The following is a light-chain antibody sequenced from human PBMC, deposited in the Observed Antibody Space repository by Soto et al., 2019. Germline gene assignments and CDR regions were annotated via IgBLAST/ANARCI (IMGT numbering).Light chain of an antibody. J-gene: IGLJ1*01. V-gene: IGLV2-11*01. Sequence: QSALTQPPSVSGSPGQSVTISCTGTRSDVGDYDYVSWYLQHPGTAPKLLISDVSRRHSGVPDRFSGSKSGNTASLTISGLHVDDEGDYYCCSYAGTSTSVFGTRTKVTAL. CDR3: CSYAGTSTSV. CDR1: RSDVGDYDY. CDR2: DVS.